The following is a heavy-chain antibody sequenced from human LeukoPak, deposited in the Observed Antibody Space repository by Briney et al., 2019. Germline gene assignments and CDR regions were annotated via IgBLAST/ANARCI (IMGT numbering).Heavy chain of an antibody. CDR1: GGSISSYY. CDR3: ARGQYYDCCGYYTSDAFDI. D-gene: IGHD3-22*01. CDR2: IYTSGST. J-gene: IGHJ3*02. V-gene: IGHV4-4*07. Sequence: SETLSLTCTVSGGSISSYYWSWIPQPAGKGLEWIGRIYTSGSTNYNPSLKSRVTMSVDTSKNQFSLKLSSVTASDTAVYYCARGQYYDCCGYYTSDAFDIWGQGIMATVSS.